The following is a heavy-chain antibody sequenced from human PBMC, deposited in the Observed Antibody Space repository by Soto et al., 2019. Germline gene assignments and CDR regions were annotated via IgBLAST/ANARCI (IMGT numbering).Heavy chain of an antibody. CDR2: IYFRGNT. CDR3: AKDRGSSGWYGVWDDI. V-gene: IGHV4-31*03. D-gene: IGHD6-19*01. Sequence: TLSLTCSVSGDSISRIDYYRTWIRQHPEKGLEWIGNIYFRGNTYYSPSLESRLTISVDTSKNQFSLYLQMNSLRAEDTALYYCAKDRGSSGWYGVWDDIWGQGTMVTVSS. CDR1: GDSISRIDYY. J-gene: IGHJ3*02.